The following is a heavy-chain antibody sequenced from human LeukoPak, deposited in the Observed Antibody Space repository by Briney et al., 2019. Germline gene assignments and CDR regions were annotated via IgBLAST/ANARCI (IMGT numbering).Heavy chain of an antibody. CDR2: IRSKAYGGTT. V-gene: IGHV3-49*04. Sequence: GGSLRLSCTASGFTFGDYAMSWVRQAPGKGLEWVGFIRSKAYGGTTEYAASVKGRFTISRDDSKSIAYLQMNSLKTEDTAVYYCTRDDSSGYYLFDYWGQGTLVTVSS. CDR3: TRDDSSGYYLFDY. CDR1: GFTFGDYA. J-gene: IGHJ4*02. D-gene: IGHD3-22*01.